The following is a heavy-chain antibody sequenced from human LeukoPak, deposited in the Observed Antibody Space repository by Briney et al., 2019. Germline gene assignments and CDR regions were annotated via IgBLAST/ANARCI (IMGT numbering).Heavy chain of an antibody. CDR3: TRLLITMVRGVITQFGY. CDR1: GFTFCDYA. J-gene: IGHJ4*02. D-gene: IGHD3-10*01. CDR2: IRSKAYGGTT. V-gene: IGHV3-49*03. Sequence: PGGSLRLSCTASGFTFCDYAMSWFRQAPGKGLEWVGFIRSKAYGGTTEYAASVKGRFTISRDDSKSIAYLQMNSLKTEDTAVYYCTRLLITMVRGVITQFGYWGQGTLVTVSS.